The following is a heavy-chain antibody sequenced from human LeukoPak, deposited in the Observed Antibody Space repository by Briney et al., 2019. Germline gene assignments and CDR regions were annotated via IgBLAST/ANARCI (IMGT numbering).Heavy chain of an antibody. CDR1: GFTFSIYA. Sequence: PGGSLRLSCAASGFTFSIYAMHWVRQAPGKGLEWVAFIHYDGSNKYYADSVKGRFTISRDNSKNTLYLQMDSLSTEDTAVYYCANLHSGSFAFDIWGQGTMVTVSS. J-gene: IGHJ3*02. V-gene: IGHV3-30*02. D-gene: IGHD6-6*01. CDR3: ANLHSGSFAFDI. CDR2: IHYDGSNK.